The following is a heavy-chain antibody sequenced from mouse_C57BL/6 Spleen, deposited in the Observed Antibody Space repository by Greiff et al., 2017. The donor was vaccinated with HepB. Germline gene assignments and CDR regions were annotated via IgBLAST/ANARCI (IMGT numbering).Heavy chain of an antibody. D-gene: IGHD1-1*01. V-gene: IGHV1-50*01. CDR3: ARRGTTGY. J-gene: IGHJ2*01. Sequence: QVQLQQPGAELVKPGASVKLSCKASGYTFTSYWIQWVKQRPGQGLEWIGEIDPSDSYTNYNQKFKGKATLTVDTSSSTAYMQLSSLTSEDSAVYYCARRGTTGYWGQGTTLTVSS. CDR2: IDPSDSYT. CDR1: GYTFTSYW.